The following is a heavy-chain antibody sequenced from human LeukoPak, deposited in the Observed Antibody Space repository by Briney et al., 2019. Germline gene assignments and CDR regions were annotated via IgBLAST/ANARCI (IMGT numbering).Heavy chain of an antibody. CDR2: IKQDGSEK. CDR1: GFTFSSYW. CDR3: ARTLSYYYDSSGRQYYYYYYGMDV. J-gene: IGHJ6*02. V-gene: IGHV3-7*01. Sequence: GGSLRLSCTASGFTFSSYWMDWVRQAPGKGLEWVANIKQDGSEKYYVDSVKGRFTISRDNAKNSLYLQMNSLRAEDTAVYYCARTLSYYYDSSGRQYYYYYYGMDVWGQGTTVTVSS. D-gene: IGHD3-22*01.